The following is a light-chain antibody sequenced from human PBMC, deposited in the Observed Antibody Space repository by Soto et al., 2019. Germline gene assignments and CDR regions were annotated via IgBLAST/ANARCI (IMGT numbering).Light chain of an antibody. CDR3: QQRSNWPG. J-gene: IGKJ4*01. V-gene: IGKV3-11*01. CDR2: DAF. CDR1: QSVSSY. Sequence: EIVLTQSPATLSLSPGERATLSCRASQSVSSYLAWYQQNPGHAPRLLIYDAFNRATGIPARFSAGASGTDFTLTISSREPEDFAVYYWQQRSNWPGFGGGTKVEIK.